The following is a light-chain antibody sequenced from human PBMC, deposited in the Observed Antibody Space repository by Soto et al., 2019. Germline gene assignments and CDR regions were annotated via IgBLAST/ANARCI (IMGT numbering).Light chain of an antibody. CDR3: ISYTSSDTYV. Sequence: QSALTQPASVSGSHGQSITISCTGTSSDVGAYKYVSWYQQHPGKAPKLMIYDVSSRPSGVSNRFSGSKSGNTASLIISGLQAEDEADYYCISYTSSDTYVFGTGTKVT. CDR2: DVS. V-gene: IGLV2-14*01. CDR1: SSDVGAYKY. J-gene: IGLJ1*01.